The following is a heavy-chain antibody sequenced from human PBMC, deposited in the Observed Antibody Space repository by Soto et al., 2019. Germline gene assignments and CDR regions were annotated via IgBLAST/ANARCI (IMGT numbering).Heavy chain of an antibody. D-gene: IGHD2-21*01. CDR1: GFTFSSYE. CDR2: ISSSGSTI. V-gene: IGHV3-48*03. CDR3: ARCVDYYYGMDV. Sequence: GGSLRLSCAASGFTFSSYEMNWVRQAPGKGLEWVSYISSSGSTIYYADSVKGRFTISRDNAKNSLYLQMNSLRAEDTAVYYCARCVDYYYGMDVWGQGTTVTVSS. J-gene: IGHJ6*02.